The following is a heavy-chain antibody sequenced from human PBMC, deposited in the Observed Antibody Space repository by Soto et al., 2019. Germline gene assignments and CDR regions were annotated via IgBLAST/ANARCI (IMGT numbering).Heavy chain of an antibody. CDR2: INPGNGNT. V-gene: IGHV1-3*01. CDR1: GYIFTSYA. Sequence: ASVKVSCKASGYIFTSYAMQWVRQAPGQGLEWMGWINPGNGNTKYSQKFQGRVTITRDTSASTVYMELSSLTSKDTAMYYCARVGRHFSGSGDNWFDPWGQGTLVTVSS. J-gene: IGHJ5*02. D-gene: IGHD3-10*01. CDR3: ARVGRHFSGSGDNWFDP.